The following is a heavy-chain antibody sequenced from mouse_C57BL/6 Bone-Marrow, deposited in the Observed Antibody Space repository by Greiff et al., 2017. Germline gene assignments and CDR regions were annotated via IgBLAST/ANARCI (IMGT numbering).Heavy chain of an antibody. J-gene: IGHJ4*01. V-gene: IGHV5-15*01. D-gene: IGHD2-2*01. CDR2: ISNLAYSI. CDR3: ASRGYSYYAMDY. CDR1: GFTFSDYG. Sequence: EVQLQESGGGLVQPGGSLKLSCAASGFTFSDYGMAWVRQAPRKGPEWVAFISNLAYSIYYADTVTGRFTISRENAKNTLYQEMSSLSAEDTVMYYGASRGYSYYAMDYWGQGTSLTVSS.